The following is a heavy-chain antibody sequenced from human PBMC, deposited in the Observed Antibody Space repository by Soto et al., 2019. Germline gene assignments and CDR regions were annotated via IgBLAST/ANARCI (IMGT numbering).Heavy chain of an antibody. J-gene: IGHJ6*02. CDR3: AANQWSGSYMYG. D-gene: IGHD1-26*01. Sequence: EASVKVSCKASGFTFTSSAVQWVLQARGQRLEWIGWIVVGSGNTNYAQKFQERVTITRDMSTSTAYMELSSLRSEDTAVYYCAANQWSGSYMYGWGQGTAVTVSS. CDR2: IVVGSGNT. V-gene: IGHV1-58*01. CDR1: GFTFTSSA.